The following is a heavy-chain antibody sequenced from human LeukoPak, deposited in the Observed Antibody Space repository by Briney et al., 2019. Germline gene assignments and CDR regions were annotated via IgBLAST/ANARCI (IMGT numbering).Heavy chain of an antibody. Sequence: ASVKVSCKASGYTFTGYYMHWVRQAPGQGLEWMGWINPNSGGTNYAQKFQGRVTMTRDTSISTAYIELSRLRSDDTAVYHCARNYYDSSGAIDYWGQGTLVTVSS. J-gene: IGHJ4*02. CDR1: GYTFTGYY. CDR3: ARNYYDSSGAIDY. V-gene: IGHV1-2*02. CDR2: INPNSGGT. D-gene: IGHD3-22*01.